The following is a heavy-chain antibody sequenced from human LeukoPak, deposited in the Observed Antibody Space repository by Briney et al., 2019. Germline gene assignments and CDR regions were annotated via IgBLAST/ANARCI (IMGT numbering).Heavy chain of an antibody. Sequence: GASVKVSCKASGYTFTSYGISWVRQAPGQGLEWMGWISAYNGNTNYAQKLQGRVTMTTDTSTSTAYMELRSLRSDDTAVYYCARVSYYYDSSGYYGYYYYMDVWGKGTTVTISS. V-gene: IGHV1-18*01. CDR3: ARVSYYYDSSGYYGYYYYMDV. CDR1: GYTFTSYG. D-gene: IGHD3-22*01. CDR2: ISAYNGNT. J-gene: IGHJ6*03.